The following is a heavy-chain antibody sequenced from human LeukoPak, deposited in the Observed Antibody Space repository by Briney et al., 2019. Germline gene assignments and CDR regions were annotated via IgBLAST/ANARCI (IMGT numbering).Heavy chain of an antibody. Sequence: GGSLRLSCAASGFTFSSYSMNWVRQAPGKGLEWVSSISSSSSYIYYADSVKGRFTISRDNAKNSLYLQMNSLRAEDTAVYYCARGPRYSAGGRYFQHWGQGTLVTVSS. V-gene: IGHV3-21*01. CDR2: ISSSSSYI. J-gene: IGHJ1*01. D-gene: IGHD6-13*01. CDR3: ARGPRYSAGGRYFQH. CDR1: GFTFSSYS.